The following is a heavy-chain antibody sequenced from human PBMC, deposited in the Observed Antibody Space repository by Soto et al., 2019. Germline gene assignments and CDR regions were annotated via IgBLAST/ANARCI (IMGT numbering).Heavy chain of an antibody. CDR1: GGSISSGGYY. CDR2: IYYSGST. D-gene: IGHD2-2*01. J-gene: IGHJ5*02. V-gene: IGHV4-31*03. CDR3: ARGRRVPAAKYNRFAP. Sequence: SETRSLTCTVSGGSISSGGYYWSWIRQHPGKGLEWIGYIYYSGSTYYNPSLKSRVTISVDTSKNQFSLKLSSVTAADTAVYYCARGRRVPAAKYNRFAPWGQGTLVTVSS.